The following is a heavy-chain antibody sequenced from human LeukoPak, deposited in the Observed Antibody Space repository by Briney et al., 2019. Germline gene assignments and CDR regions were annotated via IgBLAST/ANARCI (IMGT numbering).Heavy chain of an antibody. D-gene: IGHD3-10*01. CDR1: GFTFSNHG. CDR3: AKESASFHTSGASFDY. Sequence: GGSLRLSCAASGFTFSNHGMHWVRQAPGKGLEGVAFIKHDESKIHYADSVKGRFTVSRDTAKNTLYLQMNSLGVEDTAVYFCAKESASFHTSGASFDYWGQGTLVTVSS. J-gene: IGHJ4*02. V-gene: IGHV3-30*02. CDR2: IKHDESKI.